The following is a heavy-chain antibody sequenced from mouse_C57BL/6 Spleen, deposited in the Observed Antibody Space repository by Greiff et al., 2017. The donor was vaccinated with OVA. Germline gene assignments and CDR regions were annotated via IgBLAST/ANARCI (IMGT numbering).Heavy chain of an antibody. D-gene: IGHD1-1*01. V-gene: IGHV5-17*01. CDR3: ARAHYYGSHWYFDV. J-gene: IGHJ1*03. CDR1: GFTFSDYG. Sequence: EVMLVESGGGLVKPGGSLKLSCAASGFTFSDYGMHWVRQAPETGLEWVAYISSGSSTIYYADTVKGRFTISRDNAKNTLFLQMTSRRSEDTAMDYCARAHYYGSHWYFDVWGTGTTVTVSS. CDR2: ISSGSSTI.